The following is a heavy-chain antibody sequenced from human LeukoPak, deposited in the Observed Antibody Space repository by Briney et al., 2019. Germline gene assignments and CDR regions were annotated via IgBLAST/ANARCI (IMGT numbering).Heavy chain of an antibody. V-gene: IGHV5-51*01. Sequence: GESLKISCKGSGYSFTSYWIGWVRQMPGKGLEWMGIIYPGDSDTRYSPSFQGQVTISADKSISTAYLQWSSLKASDTAMYYCAGHPSAEDIVATIYPDYWGQGTLVTVSS. CDR2: IYPGDSDT. CDR1: GYSFTSYW. CDR3: AGHPSAEDIVATIYPDY. D-gene: IGHD5-12*01. J-gene: IGHJ4*02.